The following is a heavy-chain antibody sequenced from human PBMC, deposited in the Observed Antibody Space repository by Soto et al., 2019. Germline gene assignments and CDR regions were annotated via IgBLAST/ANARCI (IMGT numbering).Heavy chain of an antibody. CDR2: ISGSGIST. CDR1: GFTFSTYP. Sequence: EAQLLESGGGLVQPGGSLRLSCAASGFTFSTYPMSWVRQAPGKGLEWVSGISGSGISTYYTDSVKGRFTISRDNSKNTVFLQMNSLGDEDTAVYYCVKPPVITASYYYYDMDVWGQGTTVTVSS. D-gene: IGHD4-4*01. J-gene: IGHJ6*02. V-gene: IGHV3-23*01. CDR3: VKPPVITASYYYYDMDV.